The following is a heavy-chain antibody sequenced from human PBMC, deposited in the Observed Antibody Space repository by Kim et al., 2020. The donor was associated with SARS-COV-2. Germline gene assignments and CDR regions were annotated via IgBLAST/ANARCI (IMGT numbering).Heavy chain of an antibody. J-gene: IGHJ4*02. V-gene: IGHV3-64D*06. D-gene: IGHD2-15*01. CDR3: VKKFCTDSSCRHFDY. Sequence: AASVKCRFTSSRDNFKNTLYLQMRGLRVEDTAVYYCVKKFCTDSSCRHFDYWGQGTLVIVSS.